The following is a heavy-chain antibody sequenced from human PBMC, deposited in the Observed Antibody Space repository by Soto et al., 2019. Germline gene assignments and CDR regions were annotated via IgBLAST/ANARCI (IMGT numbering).Heavy chain of an antibody. CDR3: AKAVMITASYFQH. Sequence: QVQLVESGGGLVQPGRSLRLSCAASGFTFSSYGIHWVRQAPGKGLEWVAVISYDGSNEYYADSVKGRFTISRDNSKNTLYLQMNSLRAEDTAVYYCAKAVMITASYFQHWPQGTLVTVSS. CDR1: GFTFSSYG. CDR2: ISYDGSNE. J-gene: IGHJ1*01. V-gene: IGHV3-30*18. D-gene: IGHD2-15*01.